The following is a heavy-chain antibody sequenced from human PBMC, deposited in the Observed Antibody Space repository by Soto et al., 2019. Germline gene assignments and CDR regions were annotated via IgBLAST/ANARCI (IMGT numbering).Heavy chain of an antibody. V-gene: IGHV4-39*01. Sequence: PSETLSLTCTVSGGSISSSSYYWGWIRQPPGKGLEWIGSIYYSGRTYYNPSLKSRVTISVDTSKNQFSLKLSSVTAADTAVYYCASIEEEWLFGGRGYWGQGTLVTVSS. D-gene: IGHD3-3*01. J-gene: IGHJ4*02. CDR3: ASIEEEWLFGGRGY. CDR1: GGSISSSSYY. CDR2: IYYSGRT.